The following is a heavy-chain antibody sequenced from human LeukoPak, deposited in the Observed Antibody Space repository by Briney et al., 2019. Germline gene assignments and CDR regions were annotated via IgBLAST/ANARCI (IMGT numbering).Heavy chain of an antibody. V-gene: IGHV4-59*08. D-gene: IGHD3-22*01. Sequence: SETLSLTCTVSGGPISSYNWSWSWQPPRKDLEWIGYIYYSGSTNSHPSITSRVTISVDTSKHQFSLKLSSVTAADTAVYYCAVTYYDMVLWGRGTLVTVSS. CDR2: IYYSGST. J-gene: IGHJ2*01. CDR1: GGPISSYN. CDR3: AVTYYDMVL.